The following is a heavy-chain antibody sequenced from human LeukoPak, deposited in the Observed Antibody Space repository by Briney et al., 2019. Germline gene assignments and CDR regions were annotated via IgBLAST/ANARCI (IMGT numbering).Heavy chain of an antibody. CDR2: IYHEGST. D-gene: IGHD6-19*01. Sequence: PSGTLSLTCGVSGGSISSSNRWSWVRQPPGKGLEWIGEIYHEGSTKYSPSLRSRVTISVDKSRNQFSLKLSSVTAADTAVYYRSAQGGWYIDYWGQGTLVTVSS. J-gene: IGHJ4*02. V-gene: IGHV4-4*02. CDR3: SAQGGWYIDY. CDR1: GGSISSSNR.